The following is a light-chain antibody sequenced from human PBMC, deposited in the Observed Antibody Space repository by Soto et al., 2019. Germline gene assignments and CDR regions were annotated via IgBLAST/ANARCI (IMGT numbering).Light chain of an antibody. Sequence: EIVLTQSPGTLSLSPGERATLSCRASQSVSSNYLAWYRQKPGQAPRLLIFGASSRATGIPDRFSGSGSGTDFTLSISRLEPEDFAVYYCQQYVSSPPYTFGRGTKLEIK. J-gene: IGKJ2*01. CDR2: GAS. CDR1: QSVSSNY. CDR3: QQYVSSPPYT. V-gene: IGKV3-20*01.